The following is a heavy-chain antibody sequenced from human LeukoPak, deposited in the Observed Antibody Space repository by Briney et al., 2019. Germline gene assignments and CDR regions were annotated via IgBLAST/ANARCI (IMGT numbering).Heavy chain of an antibody. V-gene: IGHV1-2*02. CDR1: GYTFTGYY. CDR3: ARGGACSSTSCYNRPTINPPNDY. J-gene: IGHJ4*02. D-gene: IGHD2-2*02. Sequence: AASVKVSCKASGYTFTGYYMHWVRQAPGQGLEWMGWINPNSGGTNYAQKFQGRVTMTRDTSISTAYMELSRLRSDDTAVYYCARGGACSSTSCYNRPTINPPNDYWGQGTLVTVSS. CDR2: INPNSGGT.